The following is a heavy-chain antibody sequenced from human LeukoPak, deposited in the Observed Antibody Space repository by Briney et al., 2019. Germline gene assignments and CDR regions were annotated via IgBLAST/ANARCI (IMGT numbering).Heavy chain of an antibody. CDR1: GFIVSNKY. CDR2: IYTGGST. J-gene: IGHJ6*02. V-gene: IGHV3-53*01. Sequence: PGGSLRLYCAASGFIVSNKYMAWVSQAPGKGLEWVSVIYTGGSTYYADSVKGRFTISRDNPKNTVHLQMNRLRVEDTAVYYCATTVISGSDGMDVWGQGTTVTVSS. D-gene: IGHD4-11*01. CDR3: ATTVISGSDGMDV.